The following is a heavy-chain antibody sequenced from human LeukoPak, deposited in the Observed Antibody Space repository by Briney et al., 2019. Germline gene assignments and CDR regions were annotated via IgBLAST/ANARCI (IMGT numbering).Heavy chain of an antibody. V-gene: IGHV1-8*01. J-gene: IGHJ4*02. CDR2: VNPNSGNT. D-gene: IGHD6-25*01. CDR1: GYTFTSYD. Sequence: GASVKVSCKASGYTFTSYDINWVRQATGQGLEWMGWVNPNSGNTGYAQKFQGRVTMTRNTSISTAYMELSSLRSEDTAVYYCARGTRQRRSGYSSDWGQGTLVTVSS. CDR3: ARGTRQRRSGYSSD.